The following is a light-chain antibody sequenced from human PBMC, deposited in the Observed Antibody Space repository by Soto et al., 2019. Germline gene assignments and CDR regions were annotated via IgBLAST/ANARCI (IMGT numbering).Light chain of an antibody. V-gene: IGKV1-33*01. Sequence: IQMTQSPSSLSASVGDRITITCQASQDIRNYLNWYQQKPGKAPSLLIYDASNLEAGVPSRFSGGGSGTNFTFTISSLQPEDIATYYCQQYDNLPRYTFGQGTRLEI. CDR2: DAS. CDR3: QQYDNLPRYT. J-gene: IGKJ2*01. CDR1: QDIRNY.